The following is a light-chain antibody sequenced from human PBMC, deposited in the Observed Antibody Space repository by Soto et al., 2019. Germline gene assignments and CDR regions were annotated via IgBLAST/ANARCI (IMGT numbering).Light chain of an antibody. Sequence: QTLGFVSGTEREKVTITGGASRGISSYLAWYQQKPGKAPKLLIYAASTLHTGVPSRFSGSGSETEFTLTISSLQPEDFPTYDCQHPNRYLINFGQGARLEIK. J-gene: IGKJ5*01. CDR1: RGISSY. CDR2: AAS. V-gene: IGKV1-9*01. CDR3: QHPNRYLIN.